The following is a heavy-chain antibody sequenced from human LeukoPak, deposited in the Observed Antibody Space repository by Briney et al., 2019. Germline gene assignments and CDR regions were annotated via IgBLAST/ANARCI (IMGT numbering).Heavy chain of an antibody. V-gene: IGHV4-34*01. J-gene: IGHJ6*03. D-gene: IGHD6-19*01. CDR1: GGSFSGYY. CDR2: INDSGRT. Sequence: SETLSLTCAVYGGSFSGYYWSWLRQPPGKGLEWIGEINDSGRTKYNPSLMSRGTISVDTSKNKCSLKLSSVTAADTAVYYCASSRGQWLVTGYYYYMDVWGKGTTVTVSS. CDR3: ASSRGQWLVTGYYYYMDV.